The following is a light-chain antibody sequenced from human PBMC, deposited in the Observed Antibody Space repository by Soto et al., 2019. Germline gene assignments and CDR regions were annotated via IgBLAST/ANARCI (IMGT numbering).Light chain of an antibody. CDR3: QQYENLPLT. V-gene: IGKV1-33*01. Sequence: DIQMTQSPSSLSASVGGGVTISCQASQDISNFLNWYQQKPGKAPKLLIYDASNLETGFPSRISGSGSGTDFNLIISSLQPEDVATDYCQQYENLPLTFVGGTKVELK. CDR1: QDISNF. J-gene: IGKJ4*01. CDR2: DAS.